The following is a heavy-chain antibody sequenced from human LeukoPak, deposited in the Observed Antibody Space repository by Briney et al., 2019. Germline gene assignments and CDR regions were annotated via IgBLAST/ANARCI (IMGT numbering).Heavy chain of an antibody. J-gene: IGHJ4*02. V-gene: IGHV3-73*01. D-gene: IGHD2-15*01. Sequence: PGGSLKLSCAASGFTFSGSAVHWVRQASGKGLEWVGRIRSKANSYATAFAASVKGRFTISRDDSKNTAYLQMNSLKIEDTAVYYCMVVVAATSGGWGQGTLVTVSS. CDR2: IRSKANSYAT. CDR3: MVVVAATSGG. CDR1: GFTFSGSA.